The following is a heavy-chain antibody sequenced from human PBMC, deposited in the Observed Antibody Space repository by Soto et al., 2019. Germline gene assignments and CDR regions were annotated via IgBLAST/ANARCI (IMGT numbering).Heavy chain of an antibody. CDR2: ISGSGAIP. CDR3: GVGRTPYYFDY. D-gene: IGHD1-26*01. J-gene: IGHJ4*02. V-gene: IGHV3-23*01. CDR1: GFTVTNSA. Sequence: PGVSLRLSCAASGFTVTNSAMNWVRQVPGKGLEWVSSISGSGAIPHYADSVKGRFSILRDESNNTLYLQMNSLRAEDTAVYFCGVGRTPYYFDYWGQGALVTVSS.